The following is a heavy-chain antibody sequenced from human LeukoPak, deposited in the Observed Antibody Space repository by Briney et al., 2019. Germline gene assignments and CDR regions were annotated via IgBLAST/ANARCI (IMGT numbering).Heavy chain of an antibody. V-gene: IGHV1-46*01. D-gene: IGHD3-16*01. CDR2: INPSGDFR. CDR3: ARDFSGEWEQVTGRWLDP. Sequence: GASVKVSCKASGYAFGTHWMHWVRQAPGQGLEWMGIINPSGDFRSYAQKFKGRVTVTRDMSTRTVYMELSDLRPDDTAVYYCARDFSGEWEQVTGRWLDPWGQGTLVIVSS. CDR1: GYAFGTHW. J-gene: IGHJ5*02.